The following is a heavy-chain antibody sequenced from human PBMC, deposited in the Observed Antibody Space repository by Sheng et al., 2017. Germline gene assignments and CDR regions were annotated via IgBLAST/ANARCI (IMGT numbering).Heavy chain of an antibody. CDR3: ARGIGRHCSSTSCLTNGYFDL. J-gene: IGHJ2*01. Sequence: QVQLQQWGAGLLKPSETLSLTCAVYGGSFSGYYWSWIRQPPGKGLEWIGEINHSGSTNYNPSLKSRVTISVDTSKNQFSLKLSSVTAADTAVYYCARGIGRHCSSTSCLTNGYFDLWGRGTLVTVSS. CDR2: INHSGST. V-gene: IGHV4-34*01. D-gene: IGHD2-2*01. CDR1: GGSFSGYY.